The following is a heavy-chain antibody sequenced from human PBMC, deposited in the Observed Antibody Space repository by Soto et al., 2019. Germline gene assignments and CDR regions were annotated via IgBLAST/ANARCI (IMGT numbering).Heavy chain of an antibody. D-gene: IGHD3-10*01. J-gene: IGHJ6*02. V-gene: IGHV3-33*01. Sequence: QVQLVESGGGVVQPGRSLRLSCAASGFTFSNYGMHWVRQAPGKGLEWVAVILNDGSNRYHADSVKDRFTISRDKSKNMLYLQMNSLRAEATAVYYCARDDEYSGNGMDVWGQGTTVTVS. CDR3: ARDDEYSGNGMDV. CDR2: ILNDGSNR. CDR1: GFTFSNYG.